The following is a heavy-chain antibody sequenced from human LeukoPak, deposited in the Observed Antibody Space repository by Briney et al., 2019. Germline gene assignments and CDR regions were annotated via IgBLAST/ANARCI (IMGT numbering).Heavy chain of an antibody. V-gene: IGHV3-21*01. CDR1: GFTFSSYS. D-gene: IGHD5-18*01. CDR2: ISSSSSYI. J-gene: IGHJ4*02. CDR3: ARVERGYSYGSPGVDY. Sequence: GGSLRLSCAASGFTFSSYSMNWVRQAPGKGLEWVSSISSSSSYIYYADSVKGRFTISGDNAKNSLYLQMNSLRAEDTAVYYCARVERGYSYGSPGVDYWGQGTLVTVSS.